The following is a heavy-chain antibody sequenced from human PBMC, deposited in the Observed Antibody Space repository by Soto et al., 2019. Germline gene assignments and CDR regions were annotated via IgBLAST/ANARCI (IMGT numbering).Heavy chain of an antibody. CDR1: GGSFSGCY. CDR2: INHRGST. J-gene: IGHJ5*02. V-gene: IGHV4-34*01. CDR3: GRGPYYDFRSGLPPGDNWFDP. Sequence: SETLSLTCAVYGGSFSGCYWIWIRQPPGEGLEWIGEINHRGSTHYNPPLKSRVTISVYTSKNQFSLNLSSVSAADTAVYFCGRGPYYDFRSGLPPGDNWFDPWGQGTLVTVSS. D-gene: IGHD3-3*01.